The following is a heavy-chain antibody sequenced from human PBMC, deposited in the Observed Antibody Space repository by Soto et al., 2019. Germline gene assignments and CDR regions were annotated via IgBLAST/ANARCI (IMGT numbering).Heavy chain of an antibody. CDR2: ISAYNGNT. J-gene: IGHJ6*02. CDR3: ARGGSPLGGYYYYYGMHV. D-gene: IGHD3-16*01. Sequence: QVQLVQSGAEVKKPGASVKVSCKASGYTFTSYGISWVRQAPGQGLEWMGWISAYNGNTNYAQKLQGIVSMSADTTTSTAYLQQRSLSSDDAAVYYCARGGSPLGGYYYYYGMHVWGQGTTVTVSS. V-gene: IGHV1-18*01. CDR1: GYTFTSYG.